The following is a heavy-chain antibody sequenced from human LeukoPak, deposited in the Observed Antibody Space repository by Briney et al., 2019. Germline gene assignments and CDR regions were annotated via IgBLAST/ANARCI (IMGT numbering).Heavy chain of an antibody. J-gene: IGHJ4*02. D-gene: IGHD3-9*01. Sequence: ASVKVSCKASGGTFSSYATSWVRQAPGQGLEWMGGIIPIFGTANYAQKFQGRVTITADESTSTAYMELSSLRSEDTAVYYCARAQQYYDILTGYSPFDYWGQGTLVTVSS. CDR1: GGTFSSYA. CDR2: IIPIFGTA. V-gene: IGHV1-69*13. CDR3: ARAQQYYDILTGYSPFDY.